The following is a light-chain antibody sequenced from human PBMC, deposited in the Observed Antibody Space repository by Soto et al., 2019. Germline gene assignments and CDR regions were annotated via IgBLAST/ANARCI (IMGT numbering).Light chain of an antibody. V-gene: IGKV3-20*01. CDR1: QSVSSSY. CDR2: GAS. J-gene: IGKJ1*01. Sequence: EIVLTQSPGTLSLSPGERATLSCRASQSVSSSYLAWYQQKPGQAPRLLIYGASSRATGIPDRFSGSGSGTDFTLTINSLQPDDFATYYCQQYSVYWTFGQGTKVDIK. CDR3: QQYSVYWT.